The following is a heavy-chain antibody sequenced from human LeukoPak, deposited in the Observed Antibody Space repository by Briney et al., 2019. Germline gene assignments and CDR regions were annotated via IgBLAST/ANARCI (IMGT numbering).Heavy chain of an antibody. CDR3: ASPRGDSGSYY. D-gene: IGHD1-26*01. CDR1: GYTFTGYY. CDR2: INPNSCGT. V-gene: IGHV1-2*02. J-gene: IGHJ4*02. Sequence: ASVKVSCKASGYTFTGYYMHWVRQAPGQGLEWMGWINPNSCGTNYAQKFQGRVTMTRDTSISTAYMELSRLRSDDTAVYYCASPRGDSGSYYWGQGTLVTVSS.